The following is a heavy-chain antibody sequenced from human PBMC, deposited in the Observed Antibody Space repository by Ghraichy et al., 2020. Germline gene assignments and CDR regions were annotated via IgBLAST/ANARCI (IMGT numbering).Heavy chain of an antibody. CDR2: IYYSEST. CDR1: GGSISSYY. J-gene: IGHJ6*03. CDR3: ARGEYCSSTSCYHAPYYYYMDV. V-gene: IGHV4-59*01. Sequence: GSLRLSCTVSGGSISSYYWSWIRQPPGKGLEWIGYIYYSESTNYNPSLKSRVTISVDTSKNQFSLKLSSVTAADTAVYYCARGEYCSSTSCYHAPYYYYMDVWGKGTTVTVSS. D-gene: IGHD2-2*01.